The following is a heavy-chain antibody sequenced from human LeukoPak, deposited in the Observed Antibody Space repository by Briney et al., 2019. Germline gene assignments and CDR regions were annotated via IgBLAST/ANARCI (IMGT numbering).Heavy chain of an antibody. J-gene: IGHJ4*02. Sequence: GGSLRLSCAASGFTFSSYAMHWVRQAPGKGLEWVAVISYDGSNKYYADSVKGRFTISRDNSENTLYLQMNSLRAEDTAVYYCARDPAPLDYYDSSGYLGYWGQGTLVTVSS. V-gene: IGHV3-30*04. CDR1: GFTFSSYA. D-gene: IGHD3-22*01. CDR2: ISYDGSNK. CDR3: ARDPAPLDYYDSSGYLGY.